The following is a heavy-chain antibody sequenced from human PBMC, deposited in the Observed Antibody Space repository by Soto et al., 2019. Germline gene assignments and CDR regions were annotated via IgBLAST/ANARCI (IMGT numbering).Heavy chain of an antibody. CDR1: GFTFSSYW. D-gene: IGHD1-1*01. Sequence: PGGSLRLSCAASGFTFSSYWMHWVRQAPGKGLVWVSRINSDGSSTSYADSAKGRFTISRDNAKNTLYLQMNSLRVEDTAAYYCAREVPSRYARSVDYWGQGTLVTVSS. CDR2: INSDGSST. V-gene: IGHV3-74*01. J-gene: IGHJ4*02. CDR3: AREVPSRYARSVDY.